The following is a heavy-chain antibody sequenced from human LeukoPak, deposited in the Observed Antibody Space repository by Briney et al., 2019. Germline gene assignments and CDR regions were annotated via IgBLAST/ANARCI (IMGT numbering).Heavy chain of an antibody. CDR2: ISGSGGST. V-gene: IGHV3-23*01. CDR1: GFTFSSYA. D-gene: IGHD2-8*02. J-gene: IGHJ4*02. CDR3: AKDLLRDVSGRFPYYFDY. Sequence: GGSLRLSCAASGFTFSSYAISWVRQAPGKGLEWVSGISGSGGSTYYADSVKGRFTISRDNSKNTLYLQMNSLRAEDTAVYYCAKDLLRDVSGRFPYYFDYWGQGTLVTVSS.